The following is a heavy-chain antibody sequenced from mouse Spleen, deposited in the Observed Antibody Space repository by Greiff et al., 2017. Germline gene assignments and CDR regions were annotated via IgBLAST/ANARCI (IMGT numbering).Heavy chain of an antibody. J-gene: IGHJ4*01. CDR1: GYTFTSYW. V-gene: IGHV1-64*01. D-gene: IGHD4-1*01. CDR2: IHPNSGST. CDR3: ARGTGRAMDY. Sequence: VQLQQPGAELVKPGASVKLSCKASGYTFTSYWMHCVKQRPGQGLEWIGMIHPNSGSTNYNEKFKSKATLTVDKSSSTAYMQLSILTSEDSAVYYCARGTGRAMDYWGQGTSVTVSS.